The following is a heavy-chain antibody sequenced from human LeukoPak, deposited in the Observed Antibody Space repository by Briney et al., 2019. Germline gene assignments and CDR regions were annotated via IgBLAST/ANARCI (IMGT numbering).Heavy chain of an antibody. V-gene: IGHV3-21*01. D-gene: IGHD2-15*01. J-gene: IGHJ5*02. CDR3: ARGADGVSSNSRGWFDP. CDR1: GFTFSSYS. Sequence: PGGSLRLSCAASGFTFSSYSMNWVRQAPGKGLEWVSSISTSSSYIYYADSVKGRFTISRDNAKNSLYLQMNSLRAEDTAVYSCARGADGVSSNSRGWFDPWGQGTLVTVSS. CDR2: ISTSSSYI.